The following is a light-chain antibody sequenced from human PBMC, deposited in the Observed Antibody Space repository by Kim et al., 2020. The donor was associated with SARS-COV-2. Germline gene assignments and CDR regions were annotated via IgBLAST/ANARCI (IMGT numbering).Light chain of an antibody. CDR2: GAS. CDR1: QSVSSSY. Sequence: EIVLTQSPGTLSLSPGERATLSCWASQSVSSSYLAWYQQKPGQAPRLLIYGASSRATGIPDRFSGSGSGTDFTLTINRLEPEDFGVFYCQQYGSSPLTFGGGTKVDIK. CDR3: QQYGSSPLT. V-gene: IGKV3-20*01. J-gene: IGKJ4*01.